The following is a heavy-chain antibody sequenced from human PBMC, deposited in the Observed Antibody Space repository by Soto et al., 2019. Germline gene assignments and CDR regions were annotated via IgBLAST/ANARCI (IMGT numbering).Heavy chain of an antibody. J-gene: IGHJ4*01. CDR3: ALLDFYAK. V-gene: IGHV4-30-2*01. CDR2: IYHSGST. Sequence: PSQTLSLTWAVAGVSISSLGYSWRWIRPPPGKGLEWIGYIYHSGSTYYNPSLKSRVTISVDRSKNQFSLKLSSVTAADTAVYYCALLDFYAKWGQGTLVTVSS. CDR1: GVSISSLGYS. D-gene: IGHD1-1*01.